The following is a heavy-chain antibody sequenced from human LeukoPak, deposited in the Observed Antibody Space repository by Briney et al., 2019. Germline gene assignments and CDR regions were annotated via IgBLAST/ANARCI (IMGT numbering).Heavy chain of an antibody. CDR3: ARALRLAVNLDS. V-gene: IGHV3-74*01. J-gene: IGHJ5*01. CDR2: IDSYGSST. CDR1: GFMFSSYL. D-gene: IGHD6-19*01. Sequence: GGSLTLSCVASGFMFSSYLMNWVRHAPGEGLVWVSHIDSYGSSTNYADSVKGRFTIYRDNAKKTLYLQMISLRADDTAVYYCARALRLAVNLDSWGQGTLVSVCS.